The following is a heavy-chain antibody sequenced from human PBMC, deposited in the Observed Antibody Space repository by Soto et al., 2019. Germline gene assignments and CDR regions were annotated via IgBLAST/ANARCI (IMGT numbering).Heavy chain of an antibody. CDR3: AKDEDFGPFDY. CDR2: ISYDGSDK. J-gene: IGHJ4*02. Sequence: GGSLRLSCAASGFSFSKYAIRWVRQAPGKGLEWVAVISYDGSDKYYADSVRGRFTLSRDNPKNTVYMQMDRLRPEDAAVYYCAKDEDFGPFDYWGQGTLVTVSS. CDR1: GFSFSKYA. V-gene: IGHV3-30*18. D-gene: IGHD3-16*01.